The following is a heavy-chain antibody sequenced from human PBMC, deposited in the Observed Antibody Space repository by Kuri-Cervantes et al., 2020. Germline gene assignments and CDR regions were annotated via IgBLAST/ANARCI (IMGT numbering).Heavy chain of an antibody. CDR2: ISAYNGNT. V-gene: IGHV1-18*01. D-gene: IGHD3-22*01. CDR3: ARDAMIVVVGRNAFDI. J-gene: IGHJ3*02. Sequence: ASVKVSCKASGYTFTSYGISWVRQAPGQGLEWTGWISAYNGNTNYAQKLQGRVTMTTDTSTSTAYMELRSLRSDDTAVYYCARDAMIVVVGRNAFDIWGQGTMVTVSS. CDR1: GYTFTSYG.